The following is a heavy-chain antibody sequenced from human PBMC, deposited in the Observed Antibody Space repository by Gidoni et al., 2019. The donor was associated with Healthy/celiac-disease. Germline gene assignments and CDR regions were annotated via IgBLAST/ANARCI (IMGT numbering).Heavy chain of an antibody. CDR2: ISGSGGST. D-gene: IGHD2-2*01. CDR3: ATNIVVVDAFDI. Sequence: VQLLESGGGLLQPVGSLSLSCAASGLTFSIYALSWVRQAPGKGLEWVSAISGSGGSTYYADSVKGRFTISRDNSKNTLYLQMNSLRAEDTAVYYCATNIVVVDAFDIWGQGTMVTVSS. J-gene: IGHJ3*02. V-gene: IGHV3-23*01. CDR1: GLTFSIYA.